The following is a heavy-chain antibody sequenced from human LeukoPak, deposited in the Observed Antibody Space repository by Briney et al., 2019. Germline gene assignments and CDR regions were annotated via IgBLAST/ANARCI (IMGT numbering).Heavy chain of an antibody. CDR3: ARGPYQGAAVIDY. D-gene: IGHD2-2*01. CDR1: GYTFTGYY. Sequence: GASVKVSCKASGYTFTGYYMHWVRQAPGQGLEWMGWINPNSGGTNYAQKFQGRVTMTRDTSISTAYMELSSLRSEDTAVYYCARGPYQGAAVIDYWGQGTLVTVSS. J-gene: IGHJ4*02. CDR2: INPNSGGT. V-gene: IGHV1-2*02.